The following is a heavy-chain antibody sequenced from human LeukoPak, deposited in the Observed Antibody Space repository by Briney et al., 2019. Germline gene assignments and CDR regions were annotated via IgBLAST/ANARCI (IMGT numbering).Heavy chain of an antibody. Sequence: QSGGSLRLSCSASGFTFSSYAMHWVRQAPGKGLEYVSAISSNGGSSYYADSVKGRFTISRDNSKNTLYLQMSSLRAEDTAVYYCVEGRCSGGSCYHYFDYWGQGTLVTVSS. D-gene: IGHD2-15*01. CDR2: ISSNGGSS. CDR1: GFTFSSYA. J-gene: IGHJ4*02. V-gene: IGHV3-64D*06. CDR3: VEGRCSGGSCYHYFDY.